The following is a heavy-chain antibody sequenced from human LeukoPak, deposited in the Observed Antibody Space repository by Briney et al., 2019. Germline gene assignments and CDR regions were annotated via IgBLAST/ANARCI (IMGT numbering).Heavy chain of an antibody. CDR2: IYYSGSA. CDR3: ARGFSDNWYLY. CDR1: GGSISSYY. J-gene: IGHJ4*02. D-gene: IGHD6-13*01. V-gene: IGHV4-59*08. Sequence: SETLSLTCTVSGGSISSYYWSWIRQPPGKGLEWIGLIYYSGSANYNPSLKSRVTISVDTSKIQFSLKLSSVTAADTAVYYCARGFSDNWYLYWGQGTLVTVSS.